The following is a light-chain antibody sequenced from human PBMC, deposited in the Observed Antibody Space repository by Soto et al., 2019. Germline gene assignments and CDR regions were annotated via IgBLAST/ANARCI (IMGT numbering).Light chain of an antibody. CDR1: SSNIGAGYD. CDR3: QSFDTSLSGFVV. V-gene: IGLV1-40*01. J-gene: IGLJ2*01. Sequence: QSVLTQPPSMSGAPGQRVPISCTGSSSNIGAGYDVHWYQQHPGTAPKLLIFDNNNRPSGVPDRFSGSKSDTSASLAITGLQAEDEADYYCQSFDTSLSGFVVFGGGTKVTVL. CDR2: DNN.